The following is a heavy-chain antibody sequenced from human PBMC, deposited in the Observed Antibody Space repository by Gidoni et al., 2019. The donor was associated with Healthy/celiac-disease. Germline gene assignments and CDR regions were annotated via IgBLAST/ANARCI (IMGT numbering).Heavy chain of an antibody. J-gene: IGHJ5*02. CDR3: ARDLTLGATMVQGVDP. Sequence: QVQLQESGPGLVKPSQTLSLTCTVSGGSISSADYYWSWIRQPPGKGLEWIGHIYYSGSTYYNPSLKSRVTISVDTSKNQFSLKLGSVTAADTAVYYCARDLTLGATMVQGVDPWGQGTLVTVSS. D-gene: IGHD3-10*01. CDR2: IYYSGST. CDR1: GGSISSADYY. V-gene: IGHV4-30-4*01.